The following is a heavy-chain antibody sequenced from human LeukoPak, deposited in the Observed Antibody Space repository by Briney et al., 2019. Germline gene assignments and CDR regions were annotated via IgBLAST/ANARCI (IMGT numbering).Heavy chain of an antibody. CDR2: ISGSGGST. CDR3: AKDIRRRDYYDSSHAFDI. V-gene: IGHV3-23*01. CDR1: GFTFSSYA. D-gene: IGHD3-22*01. Sequence: PGGSLRLSCAASGFTFSSYAMSWVRQAPGKGLEWVSAISGSGGSTYYADSVKGRFTISRDNAKNSLYLQMNSLRAEDMALYYCAKDIRRRDYYDSSHAFDIWGQGTMVTVSS. J-gene: IGHJ3*02.